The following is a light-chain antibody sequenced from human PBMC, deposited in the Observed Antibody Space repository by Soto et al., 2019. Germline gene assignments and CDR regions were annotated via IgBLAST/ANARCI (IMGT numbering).Light chain of an antibody. Sequence: EIVMTQSPATLSLSPGERATLSCRASESIGSNLAWYQQKPGQAPRLLIYGAATRATAIPARFSGSGFGTEFTLTISSLQSDDFAVYYCQQYNDWLTWTFGHGTKVQIK. CDR3: QQYNDWLTWT. J-gene: IGKJ1*01. CDR1: ESIGSN. V-gene: IGKV3-15*01. CDR2: GAA.